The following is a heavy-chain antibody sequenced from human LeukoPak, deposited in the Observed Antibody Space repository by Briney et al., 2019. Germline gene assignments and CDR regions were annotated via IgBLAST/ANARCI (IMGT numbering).Heavy chain of an antibody. V-gene: IGHV1-2*06. D-gene: IGHD5-24*01. J-gene: IGHJ4*02. Sequence: GASVKVSFKASGYTFTGYYMHWVRQAPGQGLEWMGRINPNSGGTNYAQKFQGRVTMTRDTSISTAYMELSRLRSDGTAVYYCARGEMATLSLDYWGQGTLVTVSS. CDR2: INPNSGGT. CDR3: ARGEMATLSLDY. CDR1: GYTFTGYY.